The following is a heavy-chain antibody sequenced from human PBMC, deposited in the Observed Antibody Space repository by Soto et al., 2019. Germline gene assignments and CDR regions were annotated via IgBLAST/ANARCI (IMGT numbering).Heavy chain of an antibody. D-gene: IGHD1-7*01. CDR2: IYYSGST. CDR3: ARDRITGTSRNWFDP. V-gene: IGHV4-59*01. Sequence: SETLSLTCTVSGGSISSYYWSWIRQPPGKGLEWIGYIYYSGSTNYNPSLKSRVTISVDTSKNQFSLKLSSVTAADTAVYYCARDRITGTSRNWFDPWGQGTLVTVSS. J-gene: IGHJ5*02. CDR1: GGSISSYY.